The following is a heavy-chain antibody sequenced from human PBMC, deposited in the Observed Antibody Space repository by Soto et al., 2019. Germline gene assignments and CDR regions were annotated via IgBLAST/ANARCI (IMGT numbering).Heavy chain of an antibody. D-gene: IGHD6-19*01. CDR2: IKQDGSEK. J-gene: IGHJ6*02. V-gene: IGHV3-7*01. Sequence: GSLRLSCAASGFTFSSYWMSWVRQAPGKGLEWVANIKQDGSEKYYVDSVKGRFTISRDNAKNSPYLQMNSLRAEDTAVYYCARDKLGSGWYPHFYGMDVWGQGTTVTVSS. CDR3: ARDKLGSGWYPHFYGMDV. CDR1: GFTFSSYW.